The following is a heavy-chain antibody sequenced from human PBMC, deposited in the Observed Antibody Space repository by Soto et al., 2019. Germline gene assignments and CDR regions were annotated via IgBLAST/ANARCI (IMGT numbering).Heavy chain of an antibody. D-gene: IGHD4-17*01. CDR1: GGSISSGGYY. Sequence: QVQLQESGPGLVKPSQTLSLTCTVSGGSISSGGYYWSWIRQHPGKGLEWIGYIYYSGSTYYNPSLKSRVTISVYTSKNQFSLKLSSVTAADTAVYYCARGGDDYGDANWFDPWGQGTLVTFSS. CDR3: ARGGDDYGDANWFDP. V-gene: IGHV4-31*03. CDR2: IYYSGST. J-gene: IGHJ5*02.